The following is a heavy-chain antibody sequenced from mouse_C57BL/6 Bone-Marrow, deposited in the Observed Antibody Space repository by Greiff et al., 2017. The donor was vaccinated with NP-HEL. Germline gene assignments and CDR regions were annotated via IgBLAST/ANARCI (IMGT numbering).Heavy chain of an antibody. CDR2: IYPRSGNT. CDR3: AREAVVAPFAY. J-gene: IGHJ3*01. CDR1: GYTFTSYG. V-gene: IGHV1-81*01. Sequence: QVQLKESGAELARPGASVKLSCKASGYTFTSYGISWVKQRTGQGLEWIGEIYPRSGNTYYNEKFQGKATLTSDKSSSTAYMELRSLTSEDSAVYFCAREAVVAPFAYWGQGTLVTVSA. D-gene: IGHD1-1*01.